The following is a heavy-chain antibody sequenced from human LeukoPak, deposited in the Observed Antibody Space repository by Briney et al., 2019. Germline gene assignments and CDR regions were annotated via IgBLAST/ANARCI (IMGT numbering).Heavy chain of an antibody. Sequence: SETLSLTCTASGGSISSYYWSWIRQPPGKGLEWIGYIYYSGSTNYNPSLKSRVTISVDTSKNQFSLKLSSVTAADTAVYYCARAAAGLGADYWGQGTLVTVSS. D-gene: IGHD3-16*01. J-gene: IGHJ4*02. CDR2: IYYSGST. CDR3: ARAAAGLGADY. CDR1: GGSISSYY. V-gene: IGHV4-59*12.